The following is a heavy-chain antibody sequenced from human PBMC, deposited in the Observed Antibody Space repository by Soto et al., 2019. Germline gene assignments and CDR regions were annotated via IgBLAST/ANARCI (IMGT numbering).Heavy chain of an antibody. J-gene: IGHJ4*02. V-gene: IGHV4-39*01. D-gene: IGHD2-8*01. CDR3: ARHPMNVEVMVYANHYFVD. Sequence: QLQLQESGPGLVKPSETLSLTCTVSAGSISSYGFSWGWIRQPPGKGMEWVGSVHFSGSTHYNPSPSTRGTIAVNASQNHLFVKLSSGTAAGTPVYSCARHPMNVEVMVYANHYFVDWGPGTLVTGSS. CDR1: AGSISSYGFS. CDR2: VHFSGST.